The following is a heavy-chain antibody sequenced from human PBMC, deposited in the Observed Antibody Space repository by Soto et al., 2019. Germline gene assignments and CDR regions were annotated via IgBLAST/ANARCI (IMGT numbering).Heavy chain of an antibody. D-gene: IGHD3-9*01. Sequence: QVQLQESGPGLVKPSQTLSLTCTVSGGSISSGGYYWSWIRQHPGKGLERIGYIYYSGSTYYNPSLKSRVTISVAKSKNQCSLKLSSVTAADTDVYYCARDHGPHYDILTGYSGGYYYGMDVWGQGTTVTVSS. V-gene: IGHV4-31*03. J-gene: IGHJ6*02. CDR3: ARDHGPHYDILTGYSGGYYYGMDV. CDR2: IYYSGST. CDR1: GGSISSGGYY.